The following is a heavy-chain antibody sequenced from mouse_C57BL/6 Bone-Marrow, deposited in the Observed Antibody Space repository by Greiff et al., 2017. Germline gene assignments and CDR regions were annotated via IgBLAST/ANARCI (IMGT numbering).Heavy chain of an antibody. CDR3: ARVGPGWLLPHYFDY. Sequence: VKLVESGAELARPGASVKLSCKASGYTFTSYGISWVKQRPGQGLEWIGMIHPNSGSTNYNEKFKSKATLTVDKSSSTAYMQLSSLTSEDSAVYYCARVGPGWLLPHYFDYWGQGTTLTVSS. CDR1: GYTFTSYG. D-gene: IGHD2-3*01. J-gene: IGHJ2*01. CDR2: IHPNSGST. V-gene: IGHV1-64*01.